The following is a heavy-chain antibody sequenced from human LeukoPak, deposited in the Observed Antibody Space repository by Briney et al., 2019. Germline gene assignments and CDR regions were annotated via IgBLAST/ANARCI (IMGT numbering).Heavy chain of an antibody. Sequence: ASVKVSCKASGYTFTSYYMHWVRQAPGQGLEWMGIINPSGGSTSYAQKFQSRVTMTRDTSTSTVYMELSSLRSEDTAVYYCARFEWELGFDYWGQGTLVTVSS. CDR1: GYTFTSYY. CDR2: INPSGGST. V-gene: IGHV1-46*01. CDR3: ARFEWELGFDY. J-gene: IGHJ4*02. D-gene: IGHD1-26*01.